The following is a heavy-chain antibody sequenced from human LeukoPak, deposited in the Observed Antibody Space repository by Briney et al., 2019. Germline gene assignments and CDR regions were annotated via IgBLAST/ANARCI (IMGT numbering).Heavy chain of an antibody. CDR1: GFTFSSYA. CDR2: ISGSGGST. Sequence: PGGSLRLSCAASGFTFSSYAMSWVRQAPGKGLEWVSAISGSGGSTYYADSVKGRFTISRDNSKNTLYLQMNSLRAEDTAVYYCAKSPTRRPSPRADFDYWGQGTLVTVSS. V-gene: IGHV3-23*01. CDR3: AKSPTRRPSPRADFDY. J-gene: IGHJ4*02. D-gene: IGHD4-11*01.